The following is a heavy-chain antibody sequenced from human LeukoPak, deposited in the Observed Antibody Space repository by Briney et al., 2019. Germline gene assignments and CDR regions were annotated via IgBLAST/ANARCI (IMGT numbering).Heavy chain of an antibody. CDR3: ARGATDVTRWFDP. CDR2: ISRASESI. J-gene: IGHJ5*02. Sequence: GGSLRLSCVASGFTFGSKDMHWVRQAPGKGLEWVSIISRASESIFYADSVKGRFTISRDNAKNSLYLQMNGLRAEDTAVYYCARGATDVTRWFDPWGQGTRVTVSS. CDR1: GFTFGSKD. D-gene: IGHD1-1*01. V-gene: IGHV3-21*01.